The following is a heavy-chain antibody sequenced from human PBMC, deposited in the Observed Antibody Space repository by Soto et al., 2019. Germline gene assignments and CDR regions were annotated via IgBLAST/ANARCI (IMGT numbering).Heavy chain of an antibody. CDR2: IYFDGITT. J-gene: IGHJ4*02. D-gene: IGHD1-26*01. Sequence: GGSLRLSXTASGFTFNTHWMHWVRQAPGKELVWVSRIYFDGITTNYADSVKGRLTVSRDNAKNTVYLHVNTLRDEDTAVYCCARGGAMGVDYWGQGTLVTVSS. V-gene: IGHV3-74*01. CDR1: GFTFNTHW. CDR3: ARGGAMGVDY.